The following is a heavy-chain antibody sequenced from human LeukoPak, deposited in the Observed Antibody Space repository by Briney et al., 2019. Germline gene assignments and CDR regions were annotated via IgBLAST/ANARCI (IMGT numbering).Heavy chain of an antibody. V-gene: IGHV4-34*01. D-gene: IGHD3-10*01. CDR1: GGSFSGYY. CDR2: INHSGST. CDR3: ASGPRYYGSGSYYNWFDP. Sequence: SETLSLTCAVYGGSFSGYYWSWIRQPPGKGLEWIGEINHSGSTNYNPSLKSRVTISVDTSKNQFSLKLSSVTAADTAVYYCASGPRYYGSGSYYNWFDPWGQGTLVTVSS. J-gene: IGHJ5*02.